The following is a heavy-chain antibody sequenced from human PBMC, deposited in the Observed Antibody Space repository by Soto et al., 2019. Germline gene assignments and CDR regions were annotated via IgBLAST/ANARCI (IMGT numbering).Heavy chain of an antibody. D-gene: IGHD1-20*01. CDR2: IYYSGST. CDR3: ARSGITGTTGFFYYFDY. J-gene: IGHJ4*02. Sequence: SETLSLTCTVSGGSISSYYWSWIRQPPGKGLEWIGYIYYSGSTNYNPSLKSRVTISVDTSKNQFSLKLSSVTAADTAVYYCARSGITGTTGFFYYFDYWGQGTLVTVSS. V-gene: IGHV4-59*08. CDR1: GGSISSYY.